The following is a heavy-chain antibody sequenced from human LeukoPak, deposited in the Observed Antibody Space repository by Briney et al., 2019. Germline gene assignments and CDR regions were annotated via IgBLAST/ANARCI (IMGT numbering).Heavy chain of an antibody. Sequence: GGSLRLSCAASGFTFDDYGMSWVRQAPGKGLEWVSGINWNGGSTGYADSVKGRFTISRDNAKNSPYLQMNSLRAEDTALYYCARDPAPTTDDGYSSPWGQGTLVTVSS. J-gene: IGHJ5*02. CDR1: GFTFDDYG. V-gene: IGHV3-20*04. CDR2: INWNGGST. D-gene: IGHD2-2*03. CDR3: ARDPAPTTDDGYSSP.